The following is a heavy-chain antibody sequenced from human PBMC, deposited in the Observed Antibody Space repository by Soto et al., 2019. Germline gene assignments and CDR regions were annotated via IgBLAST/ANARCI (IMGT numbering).Heavy chain of an antibody. Sequence: ESGGGVVQPGRSQRVYCAASGFAFSSYGMHWVRQAPGKGLEWVAVISYDGSNKYYADSVKGRFTISRDNSKNTLYLQMNSLRAEDTAVYYCAVGYCSSTSCYAPRLYYYGMDVWGQGTTVTVSS. J-gene: IGHJ6*02. CDR3: AVGYCSSTSCYAPRLYYYGMDV. CDR1: GFAFSSYG. D-gene: IGHD2-2*01. CDR2: ISYDGSNK. V-gene: IGHV3-30*03.